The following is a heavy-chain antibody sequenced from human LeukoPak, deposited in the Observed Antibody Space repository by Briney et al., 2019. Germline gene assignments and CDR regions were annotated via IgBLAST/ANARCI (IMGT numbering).Heavy chain of an antibody. V-gene: IGHV3-11*01. D-gene: IGHD4/OR15-4a*01. J-gene: IGHJ4*02. Sequence: PGGSLRLSCVASGFPFRDYYFSWVRQAPGQGLEWLSFISASGNIIHYEDSVKGRFPISRDDAKNSVFLQMDSLRTEDTALYYCARHMVITPFDSWGQGTLVTVSS. CDR1: GFPFRDYY. CDR3: ARHMVITPFDS. CDR2: ISASGNII.